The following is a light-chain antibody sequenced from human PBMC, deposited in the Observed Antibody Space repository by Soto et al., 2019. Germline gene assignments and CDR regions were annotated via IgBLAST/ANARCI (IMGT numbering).Light chain of an antibody. J-gene: IGKJ1*01. CDR3: QQSYGISRT. V-gene: IGKV1-39*01. CDR1: QSISSY. CDR2: AAS. Sequence: DIQMTQSPSSLSASVGDRVTITCRPSQSISSYLNWYQQKPGKAPKLLIYAASTLQSGVPSRFSGSGSGTEFTLTISSLQPEDFATYYCQQSYGISRTFGQGTKVEIK.